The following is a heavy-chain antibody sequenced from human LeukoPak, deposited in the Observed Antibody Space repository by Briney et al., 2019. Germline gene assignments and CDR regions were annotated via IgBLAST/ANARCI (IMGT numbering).Heavy chain of an antibody. CDR2: IYYSGST. J-gene: IGHJ4*02. V-gene: IGHV4-59*01. CDR3: ARLQYSSSSANFDY. CDR1: GGSISSYY. Sequence: SETLSLTCSVSGGSISSYYWSWIRQPPGKGLEWIGYIYYSGSTNYNPSLKSRVTISVDTSKNQFSLKLSSVTAAGTAVYYCARLQYSSSSANFDYWGQGTLVTVSS. D-gene: IGHD6-6*01.